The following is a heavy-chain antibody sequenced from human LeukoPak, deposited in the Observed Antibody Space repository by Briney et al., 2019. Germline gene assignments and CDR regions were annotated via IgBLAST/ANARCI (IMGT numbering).Heavy chain of an antibody. J-gene: IGHJ4*02. CDR3: AKDHLGYCRSTTCPNPPFFDY. CDR2: IWYDGSDK. Sequence: PGGSLRLSCAASGFIFSNYGMHWVRQAPGKALEWVAVIWYDGSDKYYADSVKGRFTISRDNSKNTLYLQTNSLRAEDTAVYYCAKDHLGYCRSTTCPNPPFFDYWGQGTLVTVSS. V-gene: IGHV3-33*06. CDR1: GFIFSNYG. D-gene: IGHD2-2*01.